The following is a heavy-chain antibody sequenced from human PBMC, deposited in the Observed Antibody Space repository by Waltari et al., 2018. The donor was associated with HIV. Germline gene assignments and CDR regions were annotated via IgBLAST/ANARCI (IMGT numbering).Heavy chain of an antibody. J-gene: IGHJ3*02. V-gene: IGHV4-34*01. D-gene: IGHD3-10*01. CDR2: INHSGST. CDR3: ARQEAGSLRSQGGGDAFDI. Sequence: QVQLQQWGAGLLKPSETLSLTCAVYGGSFSGYYWRWIRQPPGKGLEWIGEINHSGSTNYNPSLKSRVTISVDTSKNQFSLKLSSVTAADTAVYYCARQEAGSLRSQGGGDAFDIWGQGTMVTVSS. CDR1: GGSFSGYY.